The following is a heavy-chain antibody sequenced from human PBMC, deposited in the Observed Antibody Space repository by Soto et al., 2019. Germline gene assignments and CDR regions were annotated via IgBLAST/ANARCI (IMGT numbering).Heavy chain of an antibody. J-gene: IGHJ6*02. CDR1: GYSFTSYW. CDR2: IYPGDSDT. Sequence: PGESLKISCKGSGYSFTSYWIGWVRQMPGKGLEWMGIIYPGDSDTRYSPSFQGQVTISADKSISTAYLQWSSLKASDTAMYYCARRGYYDSSGYHNYYYGMDVRGQGTTVTVSS. V-gene: IGHV5-51*01. CDR3: ARRGYYDSSGYHNYYYGMDV. D-gene: IGHD3-22*01.